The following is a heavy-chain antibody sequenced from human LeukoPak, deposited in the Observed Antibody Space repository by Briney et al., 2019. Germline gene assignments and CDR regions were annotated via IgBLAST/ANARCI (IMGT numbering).Heavy chain of an antibody. CDR2: INYSGTT. J-gene: IGHJ4*02. CDR1: GGSISNTNYY. CDR3: ARDVPTGYHDY. D-gene: IGHD3-9*01. V-gene: IGHV4-39*07. Sequence: SETLSLTCTVSGGSISNTNYYWGWIRQPPGKGLEWIGSINYSGTTYYNLSLKSRLTISVDTSKNQFSLKLSSVTAADTAVYYCARDVPTGYHDYWGQGTLVTVSS.